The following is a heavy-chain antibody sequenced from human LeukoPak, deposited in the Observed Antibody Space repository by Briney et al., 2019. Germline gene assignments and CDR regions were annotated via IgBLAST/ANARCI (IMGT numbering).Heavy chain of an antibody. V-gene: IGHV4-34*01. CDR1: GGSFSGYY. CDR2: INHSGST. J-gene: IGHJ6*04. CDR3: ARGGVIAAAGRPYYYYGMDV. D-gene: IGHD6-13*01. Sequence: SETLSLTCAVYGGSFSGYYWSWIRQPPGKGLEWIGEINHSGSTSYNPSLKSRVTISVDTSKNQFSLKLSSVTAADTAVYYCARGGVIAAAGRPYYYYGMDVWGKGTTVTVSS.